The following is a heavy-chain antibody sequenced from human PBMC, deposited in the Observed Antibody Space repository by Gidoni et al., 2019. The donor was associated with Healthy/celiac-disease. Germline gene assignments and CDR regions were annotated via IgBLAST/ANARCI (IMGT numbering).Heavy chain of an antibody. D-gene: IGHD6-13*01. Sequence: QVTLRESGPALVKPTQTLTLTCTFPGFSLSTCGLCVSWIRQPPGKALEWLARIDWDDDKYYSTSLKTRLTISKDTSKNQVVLTMTNMDPVDTATYYCARTLAAAENYYYYYYMDVWGKGTTVTVSS. J-gene: IGHJ6*03. V-gene: IGHV2-70*15. CDR3: ARTLAAAENYYYYYYMDV. CDR2: IDWDDDK. CDR1: GFSLSTCGLC.